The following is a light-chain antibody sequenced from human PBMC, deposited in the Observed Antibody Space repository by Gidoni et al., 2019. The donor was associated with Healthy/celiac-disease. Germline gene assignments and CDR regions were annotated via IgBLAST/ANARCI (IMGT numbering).Light chain of an antibody. J-gene: IGLJ1*01. Sequence: QSALTQPAPVSGSPGPSITIPCTGTSSDDGGYNYVPWYQQHPGKAPKLMISDVSNRPSGVSNRVSGAKSGNTASLTISGLQAEDEADYYCSSYTSSSTSYVFGTGTKVTVL. CDR2: DVS. V-gene: IGLV2-14*03. CDR1: SSDDGGYNY. CDR3: SSYTSSSTSYV.